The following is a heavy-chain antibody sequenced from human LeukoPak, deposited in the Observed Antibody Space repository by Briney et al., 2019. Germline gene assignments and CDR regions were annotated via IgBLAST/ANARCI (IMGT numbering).Heavy chain of an antibody. CDR3: AREGVWGVATYGWAFDI. Sequence: GESLKISCKGSGYSFTSYWIGWVRQMPGKGLEWMGIIHPGDSDTRYSPSFQGQVTISADKSISTAYLQWSSLKASDTAMYYCAREGVWGVATYGWAFDIWGQGTMVTVSS. CDR2: IHPGDSDT. CDR1: GYSFTSYW. D-gene: IGHD5-12*01. J-gene: IGHJ3*02. V-gene: IGHV5-51*01.